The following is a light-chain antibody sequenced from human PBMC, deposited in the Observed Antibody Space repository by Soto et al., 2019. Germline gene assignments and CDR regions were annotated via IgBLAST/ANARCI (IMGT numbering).Light chain of an antibody. CDR3: QQYSSAPPLT. Sequence: EIVLTQSPGTLSLSPGERATLSCGAIQSISSSYFAWYQQKPGQSPRLLIYGASSRATGIPDRFSGSGSGTDFTLTISRLEPEDFAVYYCQQYSSAPPLTFGGGTKVDIK. CDR1: QSISSSY. J-gene: IGKJ4*01. CDR2: GAS. V-gene: IGKV3-20*01.